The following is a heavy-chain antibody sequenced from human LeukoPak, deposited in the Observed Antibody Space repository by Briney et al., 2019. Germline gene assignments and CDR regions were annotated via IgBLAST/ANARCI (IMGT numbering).Heavy chain of an antibody. CDR1: GGSFSGYY. CDR3: ARVRSWGSYDAFDI. Sequence: SETLSLTCAVYGGSFSGYYWSWIRQPPGKGLEWIGEINHRGSTNYNPSLKSRVTISVDTSKNQFSLKLSSVTAADTAVYYCARVRSWGSYDAFDIWGQGTMVTVSS. V-gene: IGHV4-34*01. CDR2: INHRGST. J-gene: IGHJ3*02. D-gene: IGHD3-16*01.